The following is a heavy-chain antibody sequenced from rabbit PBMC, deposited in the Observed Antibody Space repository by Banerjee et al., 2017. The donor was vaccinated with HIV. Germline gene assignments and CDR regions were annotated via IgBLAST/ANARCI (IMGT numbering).Heavy chain of an antibody. CDR2: IYTGIFISSNT. V-gene: IGHV1S45*01. Sequence: QEQLVESGGGLVQPGGSLTLSCKASGIDFSSDDYMCWVRQAPGKGLEWIACIYTGIFISSNTYYASWAKGRFTITKTSSTTVTLQMTSLTAADTATYFCARDLTGVTGWNFNLWGPGTLVTVS. CDR3: ARDLTGVTGWNFNL. CDR1: GIDFSSDDY. J-gene: IGHJ4*01. D-gene: IGHD7-1*01.